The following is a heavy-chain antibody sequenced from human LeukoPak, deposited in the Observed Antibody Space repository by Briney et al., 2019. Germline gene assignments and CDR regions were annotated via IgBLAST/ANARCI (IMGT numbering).Heavy chain of an antibody. J-gene: IGHJ4*02. D-gene: IGHD3-22*01. Sequence: AGGSLRLSCAASGFTLSSYAMHWVRQAPGKGLEWVAVISYDGSNKYYADSVKGRFTISRDNSKNTLYLQMNSLRAEDTAVYYCARAVDPSSGVRKIGYWGQGTLVTVSS. CDR2: ISYDGSNK. V-gene: IGHV3-30-3*01. CDR3: ARAVDPSSGVRKIGY. CDR1: GFTLSSYA.